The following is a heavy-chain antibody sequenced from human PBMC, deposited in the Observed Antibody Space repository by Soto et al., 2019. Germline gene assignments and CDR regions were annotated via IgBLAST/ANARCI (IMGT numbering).Heavy chain of an antibody. D-gene: IGHD6-19*01. V-gene: IGHV1-69*13. CDR3: ARDQPIAVAGTVSAGVFDY. Sequence: ASVKVSCKASGGTFSSYAISWVRQAPGQGLEWMGGIIPIFGTANYAQKFQGRVTITADESTSTAYMELSSLRSEDTAVYYCARDQPIAVAGTVSAGVFDYWGQGTLVTSPQ. CDR2: IIPIFGTA. CDR1: GGTFSSYA. J-gene: IGHJ4*02.